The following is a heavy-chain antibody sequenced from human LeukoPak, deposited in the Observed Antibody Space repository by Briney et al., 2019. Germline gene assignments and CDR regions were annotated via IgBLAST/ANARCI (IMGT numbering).Heavy chain of an antibody. CDR2: ISGSGGST. J-gene: IGHJ6*03. CDR1: GGTFSSYA. V-gene: IGHV1-46*01. CDR3: ARGGIAAHWAYYYYYMDV. Sequence: ASVKVSCKASGGTFSSYAISWVRQAPGKGLEWVSAISGSGGSTSYAQKFQGRVTMTRDMSTSTVYMELSSLRSEDTAVYYCARGGIAAHWAYYYYYMDVWGKGTTVTVSS. D-gene: IGHD6-6*01.